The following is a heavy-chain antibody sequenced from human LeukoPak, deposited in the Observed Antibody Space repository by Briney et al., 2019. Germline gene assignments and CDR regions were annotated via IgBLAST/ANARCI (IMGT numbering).Heavy chain of an antibody. J-gene: IGHJ4*02. CDR1: GXSISSSSYY. CDR3: ATWRTAKTGFDY. V-gene: IGHV4-39*01. Sequence: SETLSLTCTVSGXSISSSSYYWGWIRQPPGKGLEWIGSIYYSGTTYYNPSLKTRVTISVDTSKNQFSLNLSSVTAADTAVYYCATWRTAKTGFDYWGQGTLVTVSS. D-gene: IGHD1-1*01. CDR2: IYYSGTT.